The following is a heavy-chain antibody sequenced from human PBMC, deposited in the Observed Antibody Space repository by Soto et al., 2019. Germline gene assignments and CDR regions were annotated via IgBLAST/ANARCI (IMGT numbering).Heavy chain of an antibody. CDR2: IYYSGST. J-gene: IGHJ4*02. V-gene: IGHV4-59*04. D-gene: IGHD5-12*01. Sequence: PSETLSLTCTVSGGSISSYYWSWIRQPPGKGLEWIGYIYYSGSTYYNPSLKSRVTISVDTSKNQFSLKLSSVTAADTAVYYCARPNTADGYKTLYYFDYWGQGTLVTVSS. CDR1: GGSISSYY. CDR3: ARPNTADGYKTLYYFDY.